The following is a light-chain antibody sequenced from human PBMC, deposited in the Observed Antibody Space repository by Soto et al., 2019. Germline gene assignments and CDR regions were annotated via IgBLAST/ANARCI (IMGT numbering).Light chain of an antibody. Sequence: DIQMTQSPSTLSAAVGERVTITCRASQSVSPWLAWYQQKPGKAPKLLIYKASRLQSGVPSRFSGSGSGTEFTLTIASLQPEDFATYSCQEYITTSPTFGQGTKVDIK. V-gene: IGKV1-5*03. CDR3: QEYITTSPT. CDR2: KAS. CDR1: QSVSPW. J-gene: IGKJ1*01.